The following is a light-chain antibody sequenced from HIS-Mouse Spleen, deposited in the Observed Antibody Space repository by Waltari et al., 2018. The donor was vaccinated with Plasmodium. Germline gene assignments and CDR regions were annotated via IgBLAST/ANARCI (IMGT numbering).Light chain of an antibody. CDR3: QAWDSSTVV. J-gene: IGLJ2*01. V-gene: IGLV3-1*01. CDR1: KLGDKS. Sequence: SYELTQPPSVSVSPGQTASITCSGGKLGDKSACCYQQTPGQSPVLVIYQDTKRPSGIPERFSGSNSGNTATLTISGTQAMDEADYYCQAWDSSTVVFGGGTKLTVL. CDR2: QDT.